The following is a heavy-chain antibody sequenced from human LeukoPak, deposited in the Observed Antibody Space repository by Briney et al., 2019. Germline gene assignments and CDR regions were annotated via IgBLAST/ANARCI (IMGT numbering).Heavy chain of an antibody. Sequence: PGGSLRLSCAASGFTLSTYSLNWVRQAPGKGLEWVSSISSSSLYIYYADSVKGRFTISRDNAKKSLYLQMNSLRAEDTALYYCARDGSPYCSGGSYAFFSSWGQGTLVTVSS. D-gene: IGHD2-15*01. CDR3: ARDGSPYCSGGSYAFFSS. V-gene: IGHV3-21*01. CDR1: GFTLSTYS. J-gene: IGHJ5*02. CDR2: ISSSSLYI.